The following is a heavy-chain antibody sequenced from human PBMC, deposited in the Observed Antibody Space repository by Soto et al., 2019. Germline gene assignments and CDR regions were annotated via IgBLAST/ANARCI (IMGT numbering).Heavy chain of an antibody. J-gene: IGHJ6*01. CDR2: IYYSGST. D-gene: IGHD3-3*01. V-gene: IGHV4-39*01. CDR1: GGSISSSSYY. CDR3: AKGGSYYDFWSGYLAPLDYYYGMDV. Sequence: SETLSLTCTVSGGSISSSSYYWGWIRQPPGKGLEWIGSIYYSGSTYYNPSLKSRVTISVDTSKNQFSLKLSSVTAADTAVYYCAKGGSYYDFWSGYLAPLDYYYGMDVWGQGTTVTVSS.